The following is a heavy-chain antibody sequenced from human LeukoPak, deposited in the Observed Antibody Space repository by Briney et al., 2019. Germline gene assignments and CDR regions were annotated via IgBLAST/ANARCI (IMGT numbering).Heavy chain of an antibody. V-gene: IGHV3-33*06. CDR3: AKVGTMVVPGGYYFDY. CDR2: IWYDGSNK. Sequence: GGSLTLSCAASGFTFSSYGMHWVRQAPGKGLEWVAVIWYDGSNKYYADSVKGRFTISRDNSKNTLYLQMNSLRAEDTAVYYCAKVGTMVVPGGYYFDYWGQGTLVTVSS. CDR1: GFTFSSYG. D-gene: IGHD4/OR15-4a*01. J-gene: IGHJ4*02.